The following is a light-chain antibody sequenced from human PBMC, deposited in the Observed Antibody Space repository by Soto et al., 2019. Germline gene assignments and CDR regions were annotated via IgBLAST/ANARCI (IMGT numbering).Light chain of an antibody. J-gene: IGLJ2*01. V-gene: IGLV2-14*01. Sequence: QSAPTQPASVSGSPGQSITISCTGTSSDVGGYDYVSWYQQHPDKAPKLIIFEVRNRPSGVSSRFSGSKSGNTASLTISGLQTEDEADYYCSSYTRSGPVFGGGTKLTV. CDR2: EVR. CDR1: SSDVGGYDY. CDR3: SSYTRSGPV.